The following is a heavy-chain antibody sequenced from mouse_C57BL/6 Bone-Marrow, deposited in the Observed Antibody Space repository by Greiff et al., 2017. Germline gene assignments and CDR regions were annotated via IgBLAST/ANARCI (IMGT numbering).Heavy chain of an antibody. Sequence: QVPLKQSGAGLARPGDSVKLSCKASGYTFTSYGISWVKQRTGQGLEWIGEIYPRSGNTYSNEKFKGKATLTADKSSSTAYMELRSLTSEDSAVYFCARCFYAMDYWGQGTSVTDS. J-gene: IGHJ4*01. CDR1: GYTFTSYG. CDR3: ARCFYAMDY. V-gene: IGHV1-81*01. CDR2: IYPRSGNT.